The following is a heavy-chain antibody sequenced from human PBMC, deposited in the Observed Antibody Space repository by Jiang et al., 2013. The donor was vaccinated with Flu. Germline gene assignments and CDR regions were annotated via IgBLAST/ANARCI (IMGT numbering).Heavy chain of an antibody. D-gene: IGHD2-8*01. CDR3: AKHSPPSSGYSTSWDYYYYGMDV. V-gene: IGHV3-23*01. J-gene: IGHJ6*02. Sequence: VQLLESGGGLVQPGGSVRLSCAVSGVTFSTFPMAMSWVRQAPGKGLEWVSAISESGDNRHYADSVRGRFTISRDDSKNILYLQMSSLRADDTAVYFCAKHSPPSSGYSTSWDYYYYGMDVWGQGTTVNVSS. CDR1: GVTFSTFPMA. CDR2: ISESGDNR.